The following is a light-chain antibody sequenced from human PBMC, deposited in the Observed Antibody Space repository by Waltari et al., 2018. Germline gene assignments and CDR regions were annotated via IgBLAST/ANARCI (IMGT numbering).Light chain of an antibody. CDR3: ASWDDSLSGWV. Sequence: QSVPTHPPSASGTPRQRAASPCSAASSNLGRKYVYWYQRLPGTAPRLLIYRNNQRPSGVPDRFSGSKSGTSASLAISGLRSEDEADYYCASWDDSLSGWVFGGGTKLTVL. V-gene: IGLV1-47*01. CDR1: SSNLGRKY. CDR2: RNN. J-gene: IGLJ3*02.